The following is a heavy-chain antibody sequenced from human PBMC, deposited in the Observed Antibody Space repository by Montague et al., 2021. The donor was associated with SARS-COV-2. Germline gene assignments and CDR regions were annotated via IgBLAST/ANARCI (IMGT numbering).Heavy chain of an antibody. Sequence: SETLSLTCSVAGGSFTFYYWSWIRQPPGKGLEWIGEINHRGSTNNNPSLKTRVTISIDTSKNQFSLKLSSVTAADTAVYYCARGQEVYGINGDLNSWGQGTLVTVSS. CDR1: GGSFTFYY. V-gene: IGHV4-34*01. D-gene: IGHD1-20*01. CDR2: INHRGST. CDR3: ARGQEVYGINGDLNS. J-gene: IGHJ4*02.